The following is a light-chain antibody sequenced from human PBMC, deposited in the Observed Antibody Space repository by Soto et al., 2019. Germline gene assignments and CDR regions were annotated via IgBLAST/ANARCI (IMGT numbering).Light chain of an antibody. Sequence: DIQMTQSPSTLSASVGDRVTITCRASQSISSWLAWYQQKPGKAPKLLIYDASSLESGVPSRFSGSGSGTEFTLTISSLQPDYFATYYCQQYRSSWTFGQGTKVDIK. CDR2: DAS. CDR3: QQYRSSWT. CDR1: QSISSW. J-gene: IGKJ1*01. V-gene: IGKV1-5*01.